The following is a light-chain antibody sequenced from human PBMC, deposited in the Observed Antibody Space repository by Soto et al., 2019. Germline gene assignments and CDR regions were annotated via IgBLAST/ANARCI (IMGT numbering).Light chain of an antibody. Sequence: EIVMTQSPATLSVSPGERVTLSCRASQGLSSNLAWYQQKPGQAPRLLIFGASTRATGIPARFSGSGSGTEFTLTISSLQSEDFAVYYCQLYHSSSYTFGQGTKLEIK. CDR2: GAS. V-gene: IGKV3-15*01. CDR1: QGLSSN. J-gene: IGKJ2*01. CDR3: QLYHSSSYT.